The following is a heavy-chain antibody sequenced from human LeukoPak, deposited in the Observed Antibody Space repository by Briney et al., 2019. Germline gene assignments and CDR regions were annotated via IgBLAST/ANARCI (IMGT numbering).Heavy chain of an antibody. Sequence: PGGSLRLSCAASGFTFSSYAMSWVRQAPGKGLEWVGRIKSKTDGGTTDYAAPVKGRFTISRDDSKNTLYLQMNSLKTEDTAVYYCTTDRVDYDYVWGSYHAFDIWGQGTMVTVSS. D-gene: IGHD3-16*02. CDR1: GFTFSSYA. V-gene: IGHV3-15*01. CDR3: TTDRVDYDYVWGSYHAFDI. J-gene: IGHJ3*02. CDR2: IKSKTDGGTT.